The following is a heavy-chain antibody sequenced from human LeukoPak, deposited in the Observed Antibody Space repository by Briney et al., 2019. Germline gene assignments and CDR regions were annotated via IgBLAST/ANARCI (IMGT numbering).Heavy chain of an antibody. CDR1: GFDFSSNW. CDR2: IKGDGIST. Sequence: PGGSLRLSCAASGFDFSSNWMHWVRHAPGQGLVWMSRIKGDGISTNYADSVKGRFTISRDIAKNSLYLQMSNLRAEDTAVYFCARGGGLDVWGQGATVTVSS. CDR3: ARGGGLDV. D-gene: IGHD3-16*01. J-gene: IGHJ6*02. V-gene: IGHV3-74*01.